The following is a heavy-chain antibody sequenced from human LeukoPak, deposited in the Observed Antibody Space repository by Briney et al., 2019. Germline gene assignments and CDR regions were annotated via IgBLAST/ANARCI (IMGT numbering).Heavy chain of an antibody. J-gene: IGHJ6*02. D-gene: IGHD2-2*01. V-gene: IGHV4-34*01. CDR3: ARDYCSSTSCYGMDV. CDR1: GGSFSGYY. CDR2: INHSGST. Sequence: SETLSLTCAVYGGSFSGYYWSWIRQPPGKGLEWIGEINHSGSTNYNPSLKSRVTISVDTSKNQFSLKLSSVTAADTAVYYCARDYCSSTSCYGMDVWGQGTTVTVS.